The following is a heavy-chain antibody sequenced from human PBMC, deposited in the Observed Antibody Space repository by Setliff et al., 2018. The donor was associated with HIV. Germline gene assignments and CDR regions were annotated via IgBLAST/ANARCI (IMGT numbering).Heavy chain of an antibody. D-gene: IGHD2-15*01. Sequence: ASETLSLTCTVSGGSISSGSYYRSWIRQPAGKGLEWIGHIYTSGSTNYNPSLKSRVTISVDTSKNQFSLKLSSVTAADTAVYYCARAGAATRKAFDIWGQGTMVTVSS. CDR2: IYTSGST. CDR1: GGSISSGSYY. CDR3: ARAGAATRKAFDI. J-gene: IGHJ3*02. V-gene: IGHV4-61*09.